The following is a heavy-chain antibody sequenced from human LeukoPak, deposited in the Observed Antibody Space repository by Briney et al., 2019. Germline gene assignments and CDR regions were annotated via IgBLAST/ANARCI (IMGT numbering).Heavy chain of an antibody. V-gene: IGHV4-59*01. Sequence: SETLSLTCTVSGGSISSYYWSWMRQPPGKGLEWIGYFYYSGSTNYNPSLKSRVTISVDTSKNQFSLKLSSVTAADTAVYYCARYVWGSYPTFEDYWGQGTLVTVSS. CDR2: FYYSGST. D-gene: IGHD3-16*02. CDR3: ARYVWGSYPTFEDY. CDR1: GGSISSYY. J-gene: IGHJ4*02.